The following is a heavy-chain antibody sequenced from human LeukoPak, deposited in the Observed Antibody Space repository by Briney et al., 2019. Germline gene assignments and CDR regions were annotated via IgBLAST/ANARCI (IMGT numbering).Heavy chain of an antibody. Sequence: GGSLRLSCVASGFSFSTSWMHWVRQVPGKGLEWISYISGSSTSIHYADSVKGRFTISRDSGKNSLYLQMNSLRAEDTAVYYCARSDWDYWGQGTLVTVFS. CDR2: ISGSSTSI. V-gene: IGHV3-48*01. CDR1: GFSFSTSW. CDR3: ARSDWDY. D-gene: IGHD2-21*01. J-gene: IGHJ4*02.